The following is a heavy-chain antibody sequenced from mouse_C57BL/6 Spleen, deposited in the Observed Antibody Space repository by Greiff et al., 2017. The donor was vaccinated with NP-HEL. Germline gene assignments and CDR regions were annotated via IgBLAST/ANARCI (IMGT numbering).Heavy chain of an antibody. CDR1: GFNIKDDY. J-gene: IGHJ3*01. Sequence: EVQLQQSGAELVRPGASVKLSCTASGFNIKDDYMHWVKQRPEQGLEWIGWIDPENGDTEYASKDQGKATITADTSSNLAYLQLSIMTSEDTAFYYCTTSQYGSSSLFAYWGQGTLVTVSA. D-gene: IGHD1-1*01. CDR2: IDPENGDT. V-gene: IGHV14-4*01. CDR3: TTSQYGSSSLFAY.